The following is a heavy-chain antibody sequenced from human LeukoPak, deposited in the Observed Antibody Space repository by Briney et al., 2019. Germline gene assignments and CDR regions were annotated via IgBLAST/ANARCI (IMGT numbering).Heavy chain of an antibody. J-gene: IGHJ4*02. D-gene: IGHD1-26*01. CDR2: TSSNGGST. Sequence: GGSLRLSCAASGFTFSSYAMHWVRQAPGKGLEYVSATSSNGGSTYYANSVKGRFTISRDNSKNTLYLQMGSLRAEDMAVYYCARDAIVGAPTYYFDYWGQGTLVTVSS. V-gene: IGHV3-64*01. CDR3: ARDAIVGAPTYYFDY. CDR1: GFTFSSYA.